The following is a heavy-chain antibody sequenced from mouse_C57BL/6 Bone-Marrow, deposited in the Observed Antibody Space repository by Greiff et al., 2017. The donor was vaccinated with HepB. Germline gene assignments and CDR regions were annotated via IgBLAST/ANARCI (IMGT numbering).Heavy chain of an antibody. Sequence: EVKVVESGGGLVKPGGSLKLSCAASGFTFSDYGMHWVRQAPEKGLEWVAYISSGSSTIYYADTVKGRFTISRDNATNTLFLQMTSLRSEDTAMYYCARPYYYGPWFAYWGQGTLVTVSA. CDR3: ARPYYYGPWFAY. CDR1: GFTFSDYG. J-gene: IGHJ3*01. D-gene: IGHD1-1*01. V-gene: IGHV5-17*01. CDR2: ISSGSSTI.